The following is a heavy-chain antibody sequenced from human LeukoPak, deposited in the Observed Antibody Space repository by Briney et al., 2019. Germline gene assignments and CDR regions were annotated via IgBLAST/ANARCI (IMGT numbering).Heavy chain of an antibody. D-gene: IGHD6-13*01. CDR1: RFTFSSYG. J-gene: IGHJ4*02. V-gene: IGHV3-30*18. CDR3: AKDLKWGAAGTQVDY. Sequence: GGSLRLSCAASRFTFSSYGMHWVRQAPGKGLEWVAVVSYDGYNKYYADSVKGRFTISRDNAKNTLYLQMNSLRAEDTAVYYCAKDLKWGAAGTQVDYWGQGTLVTVSS. CDR2: VSYDGYNK.